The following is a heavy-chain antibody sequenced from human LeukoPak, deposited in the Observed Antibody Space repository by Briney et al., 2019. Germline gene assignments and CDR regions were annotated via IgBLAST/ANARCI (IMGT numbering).Heavy chain of an antibody. CDR3: ARGSLLWFGELSFDY. CDR1: GSSISSYY. J-gene: IGHJ4*02. CDR2: IYTSGST. D-gene: IGHD3-10*01. V-gene: IGHV4-4*07. Sequence: RASETLSLTCTVSGSSISSYYWSWIRQPAGKGLEWIGRIYTSGSTNYNPSLKSRVTMSVDTSKNQFSLKLSSVTAADTAVYYCARGSLLWFGELSFDYWGQGTLVTVSS.